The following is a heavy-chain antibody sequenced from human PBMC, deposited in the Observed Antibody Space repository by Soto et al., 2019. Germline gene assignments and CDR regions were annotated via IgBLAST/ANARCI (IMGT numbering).Heavy chain of an antibody. J-gene: IGHJ4*02. D-gene: IGHD3-10*01. CDR1: GFIFSNYV. V-gene: IGHV3-30-3*01. CDR3: AREVLWSRYFDY. CDR2: MSYDGTTK. Sequence: QVQLVESGGGVVQPGRSLRLSCAASGFIFSNYVMYWVRQAPGKGLEWVAFMSYDGTTKYYADSVKGRFTISRDNSKNTLYLQMNSLRPADTGVYYCAREVLWSRYFDYWGQGTRVTVSS.